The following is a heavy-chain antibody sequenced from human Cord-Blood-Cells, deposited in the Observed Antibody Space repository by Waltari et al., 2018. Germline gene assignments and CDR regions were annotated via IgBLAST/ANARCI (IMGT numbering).Heavy chain of an antibody. J-gene: IGHJ6*02. CDR1: GYTFTSYG. D-gene: IGHD6-6*01. CDR2: MRAYNRNT. Sequence: QVQLVQSGAEVKKPGASVKVSCKASGYTFTSYGISWVRQAPGQGLEWMGWMRAYNRNTNYAQKLQCRVTMTTNTSTSTPYMELRSLRSDATAVYYCARDHRGQLVYYYYGMDVWGQGTTVTVSS. CDR3: ARDHRGQLVYYYYGMDV. V-gene: IGHV1-18*01.